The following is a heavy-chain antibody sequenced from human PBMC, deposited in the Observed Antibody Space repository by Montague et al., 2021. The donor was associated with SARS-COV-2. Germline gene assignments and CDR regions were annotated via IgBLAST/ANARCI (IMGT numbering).Heavy chain of an antibody. CDR1: GGSISSGGYY. CDR3: ARGGTSKTIFGVVTHVLEADV. D-gene: IGHD3-3*01. J-gene: IGHJ6*04. V-gene: IGHV4-31*03. Sequence: TLSLTCTVSGGSISSGGYYWSWIRQHPGKGLEWIGYIYYSGSTYYNPSLKSRVTISVDTSKNQFSLKLSSVTAADTAVYYCARGGTSKTIFGVVTHVLEADVWGKGATVTVSS. CDR2: IYYSGST.